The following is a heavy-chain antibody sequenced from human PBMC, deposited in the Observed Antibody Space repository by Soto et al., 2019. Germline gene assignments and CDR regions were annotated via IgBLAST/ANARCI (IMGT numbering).Heavy chain of an antibody. CDR2: ISAYNGNT. V-gene: IGHV1-18*01. CDR3: VSCPATNCYAGSFDY. CDR1: GYTFTSYG. J-gene: IGHJ4*02. Sequence: QVQLVQSGAAVKKPGASVKVSCKASGYTFTSYGISWVRQAPGQGLEWMGWISAYNGNTNYAQKLQGRVTMTTDTSTSTAYIELRSVTADYTAVYYCVSCPATNCYAGSFDYWGEGTLVTVSS. D-gene: IGHD2-2*01.